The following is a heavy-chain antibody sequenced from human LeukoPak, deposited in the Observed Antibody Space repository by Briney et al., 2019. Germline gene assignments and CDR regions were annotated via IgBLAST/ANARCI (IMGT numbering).Heavy chain of an antibody. CDR1: GSSGTTNY. CDR2: IYSGGST. CDR3: ASRRGYSYGFDY. V-gene: IGHV3-53*01. Sequence: GGSLRLSCAASGSSGTTNYMSWVRQAPGKGLEWVSVIYSGGSTYYADSVKGRFTISRDNSKNILYLQMNSLRAEDTAVYYCASRRGYSYGFDYWGQGTLVTVSS. J-gene: IGHJ4*02. D-gene: IGHD5-18*01.